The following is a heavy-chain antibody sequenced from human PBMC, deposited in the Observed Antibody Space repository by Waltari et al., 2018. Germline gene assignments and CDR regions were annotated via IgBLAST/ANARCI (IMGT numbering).Heavy chain of an antibody. J-gene: IGHJ4*02. Sequence: QVQLVESGGGVVQPGRSLRLSCAASGFTFSSYAMHWVRQAPGKGLEWVAVISYDGSNKYYADSVKGRFTISRDNSKNTLYLQMNSLRAEDTAVYYCASGSVVYAPNYYFDYWGQGTLVTVSS. CDR1: GFTFSSYA. CDR2: ISYDGSNK. CDR3: ASGSVVYAPNYYFDY. D-gene: IGHD2-8*02. V-gene: IGHV3-30-3*01.